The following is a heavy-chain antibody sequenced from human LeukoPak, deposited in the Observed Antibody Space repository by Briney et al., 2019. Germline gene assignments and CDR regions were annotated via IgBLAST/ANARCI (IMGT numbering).Heavy chain of an antibody. CDR2: IYSSGSS. V-gene: IGHV4-4*07. J-gene: IGHJ4*02. CDR1: GGSISSYY. Sequence: PSETLSLTCTVSGGSISSYYWSWIRQPAGKGLEWIGRIYSSGSSVYNPSLESRVSMSLDTSKNQFSLKVTSVTAADTAVYYCAREDGGYSRVDYWGRGTLVTVSS. CDR3: AREDGGYSRVDY. D-gene: IGHD2-15*01.